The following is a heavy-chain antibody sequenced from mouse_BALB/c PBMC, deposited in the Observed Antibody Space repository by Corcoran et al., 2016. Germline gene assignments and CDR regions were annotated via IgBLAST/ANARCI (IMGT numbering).Heavy chain of an antibody. J-gene: IGHJ2*01. CDR1: GYSFTDYY. CDR3: ARRDYDYPYFDY. V-gene: IGHV1S34*01. Sequence: LVKTGASVKISCKASGYSFTDYYMHWVKKSHGKSLEWIGYISCYNGATSYNQKFKGKATFTVDTSSSTAYMQFNSLTSEDSAVYYCARRDYDYPYFDYWGQGTTLTVSS. D-gene: IGHD2-4*01. CDR2: ISCYNGAT.